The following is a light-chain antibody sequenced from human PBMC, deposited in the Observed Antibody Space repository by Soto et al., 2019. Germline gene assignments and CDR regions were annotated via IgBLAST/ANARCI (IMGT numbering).Light chain of an antibody. V-gene: IGLV2-14*01. Sequence: QSALTQPASVSGSPGQSITISCIGTSSYVGGYNYVSWYQQHPGKTPKVMIYDVSNRPSGVSDRFSGSKSGNTASLTISGLQAEDEADYYCSSYTSSTTLVFGGGTKLTVL. J-gene: IGLJ2*01. CDR3: SSYTSSTTLV. CDR2: DVS. CDR1: SSYVGGYNY.